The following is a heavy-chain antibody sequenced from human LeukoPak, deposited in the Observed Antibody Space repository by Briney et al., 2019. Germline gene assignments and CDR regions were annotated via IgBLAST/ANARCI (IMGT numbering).Heavy chain of an antibody. CDR2: ISSTTSYI. Sequence: PGGSLILSCAASGFSFSSYSMTWVRQAPGMGLEWVSSISSTTSYIYYADSVKGRFTISRDNAKNSMYLQMNSLRAEDTALYYCARGRLDGGYSYLDWFDPWGQGTLVTVSS. V-gene: IGHV3-21*01. D-gene: IGHD5-18*01. CDR3: ARGRLDGGYSYLDWFDP. CDR1: GFSFSSYS. J-gene: IGHJ5*02.